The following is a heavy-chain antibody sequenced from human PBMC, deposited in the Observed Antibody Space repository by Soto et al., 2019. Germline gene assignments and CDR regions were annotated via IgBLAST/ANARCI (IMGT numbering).Heavy chain of an antibody. CDR3: AKKTGRYFDWLLYLDY. V-gene: IGHV3-23*01. J-gene: IGHJ4*02. D-gene: IGHD3-9*01. CDR1: GFTFSSYA. Sequence: GVLRLSCAASGFTFSSYAMSWVRQAPGKGLEWVSAISGSGGITYYADSVKGRFTISRDNSKNTLYLQMNSLRAEDTAVYYCAKKTGRYFDWLLYLDYWGQGTLVTVSS. CDR2: ISGSGGIT.